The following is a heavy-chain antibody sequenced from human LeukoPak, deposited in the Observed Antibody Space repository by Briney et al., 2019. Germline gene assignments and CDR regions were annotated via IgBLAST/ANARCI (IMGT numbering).Heavy chain of an antibody. Sequence: GASVKVSCKASGYTFTGYYMHWVRQAPGQGLEWMGWINPNSGGTNYAQKFQGRVTMTRDTSISTAYMELSRLRSDDTAVYYCAGRLDYGDYRPASHYYGMDVWGQGTTVTVSS. CDR1: GYTFTGYY. V-gene: IGHV1-2*02. J-gene: IGHJ6*02. CDR3: AGRLDYGDYRPASHYYGMDV. CDR2: INPNSGGT. D-gene: IGHD4-17*01.